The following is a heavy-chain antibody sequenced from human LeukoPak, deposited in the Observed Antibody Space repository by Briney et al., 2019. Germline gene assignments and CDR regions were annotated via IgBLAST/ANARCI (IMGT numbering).Heavy chain of an antibody. V-gene: IGHV3-7*01. Sequence: GGSLRLSCTASGFSFSGYWMSWVRQAPGKGLEWVANINQDGSAQYYVDSVKGQSTISRDNAKNSLYLQMNSLRAEDTAVYYCAMSFDYWGQGTLVTVSP. CDR3: AMSFDY. CDR1: GFSFSGYW. J-gene: IGHJ4*02. CDR2: INQDGSAQ.